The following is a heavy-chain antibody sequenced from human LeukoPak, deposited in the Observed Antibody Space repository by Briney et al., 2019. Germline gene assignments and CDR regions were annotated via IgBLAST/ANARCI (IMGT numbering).Heavy chain of an antibody. CDR2: ISAYNGNT. CDR1: GYTFTGYY. J-gene: IGHJ4*02. CDR3: AGRLRLGELHY. Sequence: ASVKVSCKASGYTFTGYYMHWVRQAPGQGLEWMGWISAYNGNTNYAQKLQGRVTMTTDTSTSTAYMELRSLRSDDTAVYYCAGRLRLGELHYWGQGTLVTVSS. V-gene: IGHV1-18*04. D-gene: IGHD3-16*01.